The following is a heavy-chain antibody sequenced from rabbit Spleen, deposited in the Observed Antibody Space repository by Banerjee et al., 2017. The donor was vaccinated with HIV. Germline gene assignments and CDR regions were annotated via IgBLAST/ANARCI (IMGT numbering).Heavy chain of an antibody. D-gene: IGHD8-1*01. CDR2: IDTGSSGFT. CDR1: GFPFSNKAV. J-gene: IGHJ6*01. CDR3: ARDSGTSFSSYGMDL. V-gene: IGHV1S40*01. Sequence: QSLEESGGDLVKPEGSLTLTCKASGFPFSNKAVMCWVRQAPGKGLEWIACIDTGSSGFTYFASWAKGRFTISKTSSTTVTLQVTSLTAADTATYFCARDSGTSFSSYGMDLWGPGTLVTVS.